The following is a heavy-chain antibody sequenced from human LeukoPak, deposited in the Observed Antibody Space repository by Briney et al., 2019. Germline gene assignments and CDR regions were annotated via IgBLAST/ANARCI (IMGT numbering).Heavy chain of an antibody. CDR1: GFTFSNAW. D-gene: IGHD2-2*01. CDR2: IKSKTEGGTT. J-gene: IGHJ4*02. Sequence: PGGSLRLSCAASGFTFSNAWISWVRQAPGKGLEWVGRIKSKTEGGTTDYAAPVKGRFTISRDDSKNTLYLQMNSLKTEDTAVYYCTTVGYCSSTSCSYFDYWGQGTLVTVSS. CDR3: TTVGYCSSTSCSYFDY. V-gene: IGHV3-15*01.